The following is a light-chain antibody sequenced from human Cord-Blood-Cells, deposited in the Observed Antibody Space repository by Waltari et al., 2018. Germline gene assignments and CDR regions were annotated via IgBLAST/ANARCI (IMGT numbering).Light chain of an antibody. CDR2: GAS. V-gene: IGKV3-15*01. J-gene: IGKJ2*01. CDR3: QQYNNWPYT. Sequence: EIVMTQSPATLSVSQGERATHSCRASQSVRSNFAWYQQKPGQAPRLLIYGASTRATGIPARFSGSGSGTEFTLTISSLQSEDFAVYYCQQYNNWPYTFGQGTKLEIK. CDR1: QSVRSN.